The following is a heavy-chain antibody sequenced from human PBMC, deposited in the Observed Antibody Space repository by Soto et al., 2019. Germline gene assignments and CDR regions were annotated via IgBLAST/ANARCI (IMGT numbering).Heavy chain of an antibody. J-gene: IGHJ4*02. Sequence: PSETLSLTCTVSGGSISSGEYYWSWIRQPPGKGLEWIGYIYHSGSTYYNPSLKSRVTISVDRSKNQFSLKLSSVTAADTAVYYCARAGGLGAVAVDYWGQGTLVTVSS. V-gene: IGHV4-30-2*01. CDR3: ARAGGLGAVAVDY. CDR2: IYHSGST. D-gene: IGHD6-19*01. CDR1: GGSISSGEYY.